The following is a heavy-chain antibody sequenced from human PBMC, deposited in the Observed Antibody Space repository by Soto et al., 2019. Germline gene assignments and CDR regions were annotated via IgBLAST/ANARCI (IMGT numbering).Heavy chain of an antibody. Sequence: SETLSLTCAVSGGSISSSNWWSWVRQPPGKGLEWIGEIYHSGSTNYNPSFKSRVTISVDKSKNQFSLKLSSVTAADTAVYYCARNNWNDENFDYWGQGTLVTVSS. D-gene: IGHD1-20*01. V-gene: IGHV4-4*02. CDR3: ARNNWNDENFDY. CDR1: GGSISSSNW. J-gene: IGHJ4*02. CDR2: IYHSGST.